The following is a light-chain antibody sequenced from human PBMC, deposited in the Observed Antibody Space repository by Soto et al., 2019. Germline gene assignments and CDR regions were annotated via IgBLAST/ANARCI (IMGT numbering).Light chain of an antibody. CDR3: QQFDNSLWT. CDR1: QSVSTNN. Sequence: EIVLTQSPGTLSLSPGDRATLSCRASQSVSTNNFAWYQQRPGQAPRLLIYGASSRATGIPDRFSGSGSGTDFTLTISRLEPEDFAVYYCQQFDNSLWTFGQGTKLDIK. J-gene: IGKJ1*01. V-gene: IGKV3-20*01. CDR2: GAS.